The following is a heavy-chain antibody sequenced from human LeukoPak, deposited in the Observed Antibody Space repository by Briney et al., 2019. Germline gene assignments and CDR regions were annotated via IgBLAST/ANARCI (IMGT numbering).Heavy chain of an antibody. CDR1: GGTFISYT. CDR2: IIPILGIA. J-gene: IGHJ4*02. Sequence: SVKVSCKASGGTFISYTISWVRQAPGQGREWMGRIIPILGIANYAQKFQGRVTITADKSTSTAYMELSSLRSEDTAVYYCARDGLDGYSYGSLDYWGQGTLVTVSS. CDR3: ARDGLDGYSYGSLDY. V-gene: IGHV1-69*04. D-gene: IGHD5-18*01.